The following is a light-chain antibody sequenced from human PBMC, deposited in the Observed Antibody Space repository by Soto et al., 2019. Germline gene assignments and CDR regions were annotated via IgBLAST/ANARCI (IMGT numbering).Light chain of an antibody. CDR2: DAS. CDR3: QQYNTYAT. V-gene: IGKV1-5*01. Sequence: DSQMAHSHSTLSASVGDRVTITCRASQSTSIWLAWYQQKPGKAPKLLIYDASTLESGVPSRFSGTGSGTDFTLPIGSLPPDDFATYYCQQYNTYATFGQGTRLEIK. CDR1: QSTSIW. J-gene: IGKJ5*01.